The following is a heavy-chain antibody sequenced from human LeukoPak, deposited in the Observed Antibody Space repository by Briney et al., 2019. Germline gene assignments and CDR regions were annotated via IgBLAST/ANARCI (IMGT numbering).Heavy chain of an antibody. J-gene: IGHJ4*02. D-gene: IGHD5-18*01. CDR2: ISGSGDST. CDR1: GFTFSNYA. CDR3: ASSGYNYGTSYFAY. V-gene: IGHV3-23*01. Sequence: GGSLRLSCEASGFTFSNYAMSWVRQAPGKGLEWVSAISGSGDSTFDADSVKGRFTISRDNSKNTLYLQMNSLRAEDTAIYYCASSGYNYGTSYFAYWGQGTLVTVSS.